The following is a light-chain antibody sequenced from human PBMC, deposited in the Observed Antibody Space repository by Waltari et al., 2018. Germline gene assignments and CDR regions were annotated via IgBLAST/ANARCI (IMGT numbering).Light chain of an antibody. CDR1: SLRGYY. CDR2: CKN. Sequence: SSELTQDPAVSVALGQTVRITCQGDSLRGYYANWYHQKPGQAPLLVMYCKNNRPSGIPDRFSGSNSGDTASLTITGAQAEDEADYYCNSRDSSGHPFVFGTGTKVTVL. CDR3: NSRDSSGHPFV. V-gene: IGLV3-19*01. J-gene: IGLJ1*01.